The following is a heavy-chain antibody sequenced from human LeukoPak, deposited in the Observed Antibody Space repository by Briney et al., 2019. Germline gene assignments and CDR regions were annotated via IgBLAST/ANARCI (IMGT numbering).Heavy chain of an antibody. CDR2: INSHGSST. V-gene: IGHV3-74*01. D-gene: IGHD6-19*01. CDR1: GLTFSSYW. Sequence: GASLRLSCAASGLTFSSYWMHSARHPPGKGLVWVSRINSHGSSTSYAHSMKGRFTIPRDNAKNTLYLQMNSLRAEDTAVYYCARGPNFSGWLHYWGQGTLVTVSS. J-gene: IGHJ4*02. CDR3: ARGPNFSGWLHY.